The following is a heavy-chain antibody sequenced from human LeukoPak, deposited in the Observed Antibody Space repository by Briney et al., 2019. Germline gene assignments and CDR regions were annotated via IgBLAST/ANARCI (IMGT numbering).Heavy chain of an antibody. Sequence: GRSLRLSCAASGFTLSSYGMHWVRQAPGKGLEWVAVISYDGSNKYYADSVKGRFTISRDNSKNTLYLQMNSLRAEDTAVYYCAKDLHYSNYFDYWGQGTLVTVSS. CDR2: ISYDGSNK. J-gene: IGHJ4*02. D-gene: IGHD4-11*01. V-gene: IGHV3-30*18. CDR3: AKDLHYSNYFDY. CDR1: GFTLSSYG.